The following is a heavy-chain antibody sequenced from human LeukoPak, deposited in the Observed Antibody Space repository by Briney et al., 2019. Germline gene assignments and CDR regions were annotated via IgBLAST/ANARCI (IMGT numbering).Heavy chain of an antibody. D-gene: IGHD3-10*01. J-gene: IGHJ4*02. Sequence: SETLSLTCAVYGGSFSGYYWSWIRQPPGKGLEWIGEINHSGSTNYNPSLKSRVTISVDTSKNQFSLKLSSVTAADTAVYYCARHRGENPPLNWGQGTLVTVSS. CDR1: GGSFSGYY. V-gene: IGHV4-34*01. CDR3: ARHRGENPPLN. CDR2: INHSGST.